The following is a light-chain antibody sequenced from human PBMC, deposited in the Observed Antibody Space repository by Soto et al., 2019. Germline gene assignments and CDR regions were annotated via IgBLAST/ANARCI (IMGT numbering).Light chain of an antibody. CDR2: GAS. J-gene: IGKJ1*01. CDR1: QSVSSN. V-gene: IGKV3-15*01. Sequence: EIVMTQSPATLSVSPGERATLSCRASQSVSSNLAWYQQQPGQAPRLLIYGASTRATGIPARFSGSGSGTEFTLTISSLQSEDFAVYYCQQYNNWPPWTFGQGPKVDIK. CDR3: QQYNNWPPWT.